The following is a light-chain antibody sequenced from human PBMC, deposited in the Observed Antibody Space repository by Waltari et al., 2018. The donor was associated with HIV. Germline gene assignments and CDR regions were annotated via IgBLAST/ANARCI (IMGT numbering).Light chain of an antibody. V-gene: IGLV2-11*01. CDR1: SSDVGGYNY. J-gene: IGLJ3*02. CDR2: DVT. Sequence: QSALTQPRSVSGSPGQSVTISCTGTSSDVGGYNYVSWYQQNPGKAPTFIIYDVTTGPSGVPDCVSGSKSANTASLTISGLQAEDEADYYCCSYAGNYPVLFGGGTKLTVL. CDR3: CSYAGNYPVL.